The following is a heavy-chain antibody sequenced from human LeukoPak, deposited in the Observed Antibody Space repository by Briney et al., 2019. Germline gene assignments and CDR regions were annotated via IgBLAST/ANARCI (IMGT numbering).Heavy chain of an antibody. D-gene: IGHD5-24*01. CDR2: ISYDGSNK. J-gene: IGHJ4*02. CDR1: GFTFSSYA. V-gene: IGHV3-30*04. Sequence: GSLRLSCAASGFTFSSYAMHWVRQAPGKGLEWVAFISYDGSNKYYADSVKGRFTISRDNSKNTLYLQMNSLRAEDTAVYYCARDGLWDGSNPQYYFDYWGQGTLVTVSS. CDR3: ARDGLWDGSNPQYYFDY.